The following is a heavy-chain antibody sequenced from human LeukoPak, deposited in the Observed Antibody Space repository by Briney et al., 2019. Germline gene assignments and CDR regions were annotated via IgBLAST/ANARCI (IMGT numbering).Heavy chain of an antibody. CDR2: ISTTGST. CDR3: AREVEMARQFDS. V-gene: IGHV4-4*07. D-gene: IGHD5-24*01. Sequence: PSETLSLTCSVSSGSISTHYWSWIRQPAGKGLEWLGRISTTGSTKYNPSLNSRVTISLKTSKNKLSLKLSSVTAADTAVYYCAREVEMARQFDSWGQGTLVTVSS. CDR1: SGSISTHY. J-gene: IGHJ4*02.